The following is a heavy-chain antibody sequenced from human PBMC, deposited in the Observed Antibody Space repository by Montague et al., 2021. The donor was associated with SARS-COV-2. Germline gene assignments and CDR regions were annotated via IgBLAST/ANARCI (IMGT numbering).Heavy chain of an antibody. CDR1: GGSIGTSSHF. J-gene: IGHJ6*02. CDR2: IEYSGST. Sequence: SETLSLTCTVSGGSIGTSSHFWGWVRQPPGKGLEWLGFIEYSGSTYYNPSLKTRVTMSLDTSKNQFSLKLTSVTAADTALYYCARDITLGMDVWGRGTTVTVSS. V-gene: IGHV4-39*07. CDR3: ARDITLGMDV.